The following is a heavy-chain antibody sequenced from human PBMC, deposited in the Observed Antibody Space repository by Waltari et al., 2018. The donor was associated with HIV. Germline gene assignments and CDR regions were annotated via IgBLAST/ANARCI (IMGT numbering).Heavy chain of an antibody. J-gene: IGHJ4*02. CDR2: ISYDGSNK. CDR3: ARDPQYCSSTSCSYYFDY. V-gene: IGHV3-30-3*01. CDR1: GFTFSNYA. Sequence: QVQLVESGGGVVQPGRSLRLSCAASGFTFSNYAMHWVRQAPGKGLEWVAVISYDGSNKYYADSGKGRFTISRDNSKNTLYLQMNSLRAEDTAVYYCARDPQYCSSTSCSYYFDYWGQGTLVTVSS. D-gene: IGHD2-2*01.